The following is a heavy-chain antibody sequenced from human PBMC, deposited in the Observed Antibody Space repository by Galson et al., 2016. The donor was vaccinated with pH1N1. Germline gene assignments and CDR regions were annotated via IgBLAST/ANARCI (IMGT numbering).Heavy chain of an antibody. Sequence: SLRLSCAASGFTFDDYAMHWVRQAPGKGLEWVSGISWNSGSIGYADSVKGRFTISRDNAKNSLYLQMNSLRAEDTALYYCAKGHGGSYYVPDAFDFWGQGTMVPVSS. CDR3: AKGHGGSYYVPDAFDF. V-gene: IGHV3-9*01. CDR2: ISWNSGSI. J-gene: IGHJ3*01. D-gene: IGHD1-26*01. CDR1: GFTFDDYA.